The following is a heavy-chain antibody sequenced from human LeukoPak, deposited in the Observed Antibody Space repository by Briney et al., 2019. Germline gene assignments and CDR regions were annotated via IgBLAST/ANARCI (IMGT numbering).Heavy chain of an antibody. CDR1: GGSLSSGDYY. D-gene: IGHD3-3*01. V-gene: IGHV4-30-4*08. Sequence: SETLSLTCTVSGGSLSSGDYYWSWIRQPPGKGLEWIGYIYYSGSTYYNPSLKSRVTISVDTSKNQFSLKLSSVTAADTAVYYCARGYDFWSGYYFWYFDYWGQGTLVTVSS. CDR3: ARGYDFWSGYYFWYFDY. J-gene: IGHJ4*02. CDR2: IYYSGST.